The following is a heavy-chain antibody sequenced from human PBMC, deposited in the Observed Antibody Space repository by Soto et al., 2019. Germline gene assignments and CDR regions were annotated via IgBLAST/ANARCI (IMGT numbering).Heavy chain of an antibody. CDR1: GGSISSYY. CDR3: ARDLVPYGDYVSGFDP. V-gene: IGHV4-4*07. D-gene: IGHD4-17*01. CDR2: IYTCGST. J-gene: IGHJ5*02. Sequence: SETLSLTCTVSGGSISSYYWSWIRQPAGKGLEWIGRIYTCGSTNYNPSLKSRVTMSVDTSKNQFSLKLSSVTAADTAVYYCARDLVPYGDYVSGFDPWGQGTLVTVSS.